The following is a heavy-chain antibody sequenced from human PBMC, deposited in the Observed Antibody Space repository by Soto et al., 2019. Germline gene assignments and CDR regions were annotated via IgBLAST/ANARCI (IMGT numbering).Heavy chain of an antibody. J-gene: IGHJ5*02. CDR1: GYSFTSYW. CDR2: IYPGDSDT. Sequence: PGESLKISCKGSGYSFTSYWIGWVRQMPGKGLEWMGIIYPGDSDTRYSPSFQGQVTISADKSISTAYLQWSSLKASDTAMYYCARWALIEAAASNWFEPWGQGTLVTVSS. D-gene: IGHD2-15*01. V-gene: IGHV5-51*01. CDR3: ARWALIEAAASNWFEP.